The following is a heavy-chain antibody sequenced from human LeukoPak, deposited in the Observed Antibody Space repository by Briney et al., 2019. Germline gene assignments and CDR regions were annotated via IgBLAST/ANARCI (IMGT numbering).Heavy chain of an antibody. CDR2: ISWNSFTI. D-gene: IGHD5-18*01. CDR3: AKDIGRVDTASTYMDV. Sequence: GGSLRLSCAASGFIFDDYAMHWVRQAPGKGLEWVSSISWNSFTIGYADSVKGRFTISRDNAKNSLYLQMNSLRVEDTALYYCAKDIGRVDTASTYMDVWGKGTTVTISS. CDR1: GFIFDDYA. J-gene: IGHJ6*03. V-gene: IGHV3-9*01.